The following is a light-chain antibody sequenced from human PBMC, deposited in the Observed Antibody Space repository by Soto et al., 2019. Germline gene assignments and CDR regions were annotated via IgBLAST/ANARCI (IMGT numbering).Light chain of an antibody. J-gene: IGKJ1*01. CDR2: KAS. CDR1: QTISSW. Sequence: DLQMSQSPSTLSGSVGARVTITCRASQTISSWLAWYQQKPGKAPKLLIYKASTLKSGVPSRFSGSGSGTELTITISSLQPDDCGTYFCQQYDSYPWTFGQGTKVDIK. CDR3: QQYDSYPWT. V-gene: IGKV1-5*03.